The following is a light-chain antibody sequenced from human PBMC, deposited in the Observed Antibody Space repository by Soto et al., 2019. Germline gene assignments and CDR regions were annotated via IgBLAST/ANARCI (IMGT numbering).Light chain of an antibody. CDR2: VNSDGSH. V-gene: IGLV4-69*02. J-gene: IGLJ3*02. CDR1: SGHSNYA. CDR3: QTWVTGIWV. Sequence: QSVLTQSPSASASLGASVKLTCTLSSGHSNYAIAWHQQQPEKGPRYLMKVNSDGSHSKGDGIPDRFSGSTSGAERYLTISSLQSEDEADYYCQTWVTGIWVFGGGTKLTVL.